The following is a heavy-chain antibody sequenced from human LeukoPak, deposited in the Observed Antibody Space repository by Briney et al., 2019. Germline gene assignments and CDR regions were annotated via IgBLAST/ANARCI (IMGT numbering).Heavy chain of an antibody. CDR2: IYPGDSDT. D-gene: IGHD1-26*01. CDR3: ARTPRSSFGYFDY. CDR1: GYTFTNYW. V-gene: IGHV5-51*01. Sequence: GESLKISCNVSGYTFTNYWIGWVRQMPGKGLEWMGIIYPGDSDTRYSPSFQGQVTISADKSIGTAYLQWSSLKASDTAIYYCARTPRSSFGYFDYWGQGTLVTVSS. J-gene: IGHJ4*02.